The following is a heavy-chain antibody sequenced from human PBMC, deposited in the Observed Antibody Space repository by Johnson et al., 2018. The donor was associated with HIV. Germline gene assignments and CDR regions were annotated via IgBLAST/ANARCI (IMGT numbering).Heavy chain of an antibody. Sequence: MMLVESGGGLVQPGGSLRLSCAASGFSFDSHAINWVRQAPGKGLQWVSAISYSGSSTYYADSVKGRFTTSRDKSRSTVYLHMINLRADDTALYYCSREISCYSYDYAAFDLWGQGTTVTVSS. V-gene: IGHV3-23*04. D-gene: IGHD2-21*02. J-gene: IGHJ3*01. CDR3: SREISCYSYDYAAFDL. CDR1: GFSFDSHA. CDR2: ISYSGSST.